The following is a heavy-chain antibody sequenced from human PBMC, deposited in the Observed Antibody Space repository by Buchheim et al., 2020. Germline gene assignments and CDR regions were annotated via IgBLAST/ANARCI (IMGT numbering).Heavy chain of an antibody. CDR3: ARWLKYCSGGSCYKNWFDP. J-gene: IGHJ5*02. V-gene: IGHV4-61*02. Sequence: QVQLQESGPGLVKPSQTLSLTCTVSGGSISSGSYYWSWIRQPAGKGLEWIGRIYTSGSTNYNPSLKSRVTLSVDTSKNQFSLKLSSVTAADTAVYYCARWLKYCSGGSCYKNWFDPWGQGTL. D-gene: IGHD2-15*01. CDR2: IYTSGST. CDR1: GGSISSGSYY.